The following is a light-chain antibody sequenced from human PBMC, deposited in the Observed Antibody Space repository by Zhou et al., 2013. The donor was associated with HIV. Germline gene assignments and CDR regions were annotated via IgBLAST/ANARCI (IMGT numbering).Light chain of an antibody. CDR1: QSVTSTY. CDR3: QQYGSSHFT. CDR2: GAS. V-gene: IGKV3-20*01. J-gene: IGKJ3*01. Sequence: IVLTQSPGTLSLSPGERATLSCRASQSVTSTYLAWYQQKPGQAPRLLIYGASSRATGIPDRFSGSGSGTDFTLTIARVAPEDFAVYYCQQYGSSHFTFGPGTKVDIK.